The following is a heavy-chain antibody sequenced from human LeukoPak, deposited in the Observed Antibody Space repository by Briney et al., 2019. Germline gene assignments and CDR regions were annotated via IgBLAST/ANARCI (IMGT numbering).Heavy chain of an antibody. J-gene: IGHJ6*03. CDR1: GGTFSSYA. D-gene: IGHD5-12*01. CDR2: IIPIFGTA. V-gene: IGHV1-69*13. CDR3: ARVGLRYSALYYYYYYMDV. Sequence: ASVKVSCKASGGTFSSYAISWVRQAPGQGLEWMGGIIPIFGTANYAQKFQGRVTITADESTSTAYMELSSLRSEDTAVYCCARVGLRYSALYYYYYYMDVWGKGTTVTVSS.